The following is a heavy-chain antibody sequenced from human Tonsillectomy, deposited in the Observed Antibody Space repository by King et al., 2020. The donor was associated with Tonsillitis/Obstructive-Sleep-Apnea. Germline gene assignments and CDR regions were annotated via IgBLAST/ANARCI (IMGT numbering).Heavy chain of an antibody. CDR1: GFTFSSYA. J-gene: IGHJ6*03. D-gene: IGHD3-3*01. CDR3: AKLGNLEWLGYYYYMDV. CDR2: IRGSGGSK. V-gene: IGHV3-23*04. Sequence: EVQLVDSGGGLEQPGGSLRLSCVASGFTFSSYAMSWVRQAPGKGLECVSGIRGSGGSKYYADSVKGRFTISRDNSKNTLYLQMNSLRAEDTAVYYCAKLGNLEWLGYYYYMDVWGKGTTVTVSS.